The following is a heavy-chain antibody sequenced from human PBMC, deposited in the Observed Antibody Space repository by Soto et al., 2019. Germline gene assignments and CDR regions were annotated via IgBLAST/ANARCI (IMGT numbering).Heavy chain of an antibody. Sequence: GASVKVSCKASGYTFTGYYMHWVRQAPGQGLEWMGWINPNSGGTNYAQKFQGWVTMTRDTSISTAYMELSRLRSDDTAVYYCARGGYYDSSGYYYDYYYGMDVWGQGTTVTVSS. D-gene: IGHD3-22*01. CDR3: ARGGYYDSSGYYYDYYYGMDV. V-gene: IGHV1-2*04. CDR2: INPNSGGT. J-gene: IGHJ6*02. CDR1: GYTFTGYY.